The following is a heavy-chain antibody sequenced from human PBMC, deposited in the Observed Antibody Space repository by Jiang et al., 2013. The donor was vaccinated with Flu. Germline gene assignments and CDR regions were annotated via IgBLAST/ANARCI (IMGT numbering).Heavy chain of an antibody. Sequence: GAEVKKPGASVKVSCKASGYTFTSYAMHWVRQAPGQRLEWMGWINAGNGNTKYSQNFQGRVTITRDTSASTAYVELSSLRSEDTAVYYCARELYYYDSSGYYGMDYWGQGTLVTVSS. D-gene: IGHD3-22*01. J-gene: IGHJ4*02. CDR2: INAGNGNT. V-gene: IGHV1-3*01. CDR3: ARELYYYDSSGYYGMDY. CDR1: GYTFTSYA.